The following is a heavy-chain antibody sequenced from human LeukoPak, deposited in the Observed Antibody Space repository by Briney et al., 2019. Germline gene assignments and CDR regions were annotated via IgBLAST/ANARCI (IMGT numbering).Heavy chain of an antibody. J-gene: IGHJ6*03. CDR2: IYISGST. V-gene: IGHV4-61*02. D-gene: IGHD3-22*01. CDR1: GGSISSSSYY. CDR3: ARVDSSGYYPYYYMDV. Sequence: SETLSLTCTVSGGSISSSSYYWSWIRQPAGKGLEWIGRIYISGSTNYNPSLKSRVTMSVDTSKNQFSLKLSSVTAADTAVYYCARVDSSGYYPYYYMDVWGKGTTVTVSS.